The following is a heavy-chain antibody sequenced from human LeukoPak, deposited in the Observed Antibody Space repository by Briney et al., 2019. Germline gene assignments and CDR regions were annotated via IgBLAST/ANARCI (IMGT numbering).Heavy chain of an antibody. D-gene: IGHD3-22*01. CDR1: GINPSNFG. J-gene: IGHJ4*02. CDR2: FWCRGGRT. CDR3: AKRGVVIRVILVGFHKEAYYFDS. Sequence: PGGSLRPFWAVPGINPSNFGMSWVRQAPGKGVELVAGFWCRGGRTNYADAVKGRFTISRDNAKNTLFLQMNSLRVEDTAVYFCAKRGVVIRVILVGFHKEAYYFDSWGQGALVTVSS. V-gene: IGHV3-23*01.